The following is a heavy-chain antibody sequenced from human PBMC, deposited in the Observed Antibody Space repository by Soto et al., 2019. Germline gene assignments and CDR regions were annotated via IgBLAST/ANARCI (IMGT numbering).Heavy chain of an antibody. CDR1: GGSVSPYY. D-gene: IGHD6-19*01. CDR3: ARGRHWLDY. V-gene: IGHV4-59*02. J-gene: IGHJ4*02. CDR2: IYYDGTT. Sequence: QVQLQESGPGLVKPSETLSLTCTVSGGSVSPYYWTWVRRPPGKGLEWIAYIYYDGTTNYNPSLTSRVTISVDTSKIQFSLRLTSVTAADTAVYYCARGRHWLDYWGQGTLLTVSP.